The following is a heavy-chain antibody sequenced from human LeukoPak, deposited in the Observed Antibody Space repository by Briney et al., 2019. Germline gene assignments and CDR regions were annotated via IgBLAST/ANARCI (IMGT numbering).Heavy chain of an antibody. D-gene: IGHD6-6*01. V-gene: IGHV4-59*11. CDR3: ARDRLYYFDH. CDR1: GGSMSYHY. Sequence: SETLSLTCTVSGGSMSYHYWSWIRQPPGKGLEWIGYIHCSGSTNYNSSLKSRVSISVDTSKNQFSLKLSSVTAADTAVYYCARDRLYYFDHWGQGTLVTVSS. CDR2: IHCSGST. J-gene: IGHJ4*02.